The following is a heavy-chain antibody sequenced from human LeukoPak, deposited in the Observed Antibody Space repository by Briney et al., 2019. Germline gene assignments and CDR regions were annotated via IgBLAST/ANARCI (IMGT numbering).Heavy chain of an antibody. D-gene: IGHD3-22*01. J-gene: IGHJ4*02. CDR3: ARHTFYYYDSSGYYERPFDY. Sequence: SETLSLTCIVSGGSISSSSYYWGWIRQPPGKGLEWIGSIYYSGSTYYNPSLKSRVTISVDTSKNQFSLKLSSVTAADTAVYYCARHTFYYYDSSGYYERPFDYWGQGTLVTVSS. CDR1: GGSISSSSYY. CDR2: IYYSGST. V-gene: IGHV4-39*01.